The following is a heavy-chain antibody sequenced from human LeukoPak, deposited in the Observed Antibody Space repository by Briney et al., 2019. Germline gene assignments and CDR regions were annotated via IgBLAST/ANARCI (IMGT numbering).Heavy chain of an antibody. V-gene: IGHV7-4-1*02. CDR3: ATITMVRGVIPYYYGMDV. CDR2: INTNTGNP. Sequence: ASVKVSCKASGYTFTSYAMNWVRQAPGQGLEWMGWINTNTGNPTYAQGFTGRFVFSLDTSVSTAYLQISSLKAEDTAVYYCATITMVRGVIPYYYGMDVWGQGTTVTVSS. J-gene: IGHJ6*02. CDR1: GYTFTSYA. D-gene: IGHD3-10*01.